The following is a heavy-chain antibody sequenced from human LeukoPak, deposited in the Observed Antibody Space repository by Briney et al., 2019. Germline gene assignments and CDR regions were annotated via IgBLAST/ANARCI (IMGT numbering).Heavy chain of an antibody. J-gene: IGHJ4*02. V-gene: IGHV5-51*01. CDR1: GYNFATYW. Sequence: GESLKISCQGSGYNFATYWIVWVRQMPGKGLEWMGIIYPGNSHTRYSPSFQGQVTISADTSISTAYLHWSSLQSSDTAMYRCAKFHATWYGDTWGQGTLVTVSS. CDR2: IYPGNSHT. D-gene: IGHD6-13*01. CDR3: AKFHATWYGDT.